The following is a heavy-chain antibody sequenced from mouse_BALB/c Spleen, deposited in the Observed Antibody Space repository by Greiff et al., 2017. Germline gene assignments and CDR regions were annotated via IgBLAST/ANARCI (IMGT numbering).Heavy chain of an antibody. Sequence: QGQLKESGPGLVAPSQSLSITCTVSGFSLTSYGVHWVRQPPGKGLEWLGVIWAGGSTNYNSALMSRLSISKDNSKSQVFLKMNSLQTDDTAMYYCARADYDRAMDYWGQGTSVTVSS. V-gene: IGHV2-9*02. CDR1: GFSLTSYG. CDR2: IWAGGST. J-gene: IGHJ4*01. D-gene: IGHD2-4*01. CDR3: ARADYDRAMDY.